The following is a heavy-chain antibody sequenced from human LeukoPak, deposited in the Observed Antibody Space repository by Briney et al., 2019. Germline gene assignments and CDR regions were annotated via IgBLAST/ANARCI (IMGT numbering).Heavy chain of an antibody. D-gene: IGHD3-22*01. V-gene: IGHV3-53*01. Sequence: PGGSLRLSCAASGFTVSSNYMSWVRQAPGKGLEWVSGIYSGGSTYYADSVKGRFTISRDNSKNTLYLQMNSLRAEDTAVYYCARDHYYDSSGYYRFDYWGQGTLVTVSS. J-gene: IGHJ4*02. CDR2: IYSGGST. CDR1: GFTVSSNY. CDR3: ARDHYYDSSGYYRFDY.